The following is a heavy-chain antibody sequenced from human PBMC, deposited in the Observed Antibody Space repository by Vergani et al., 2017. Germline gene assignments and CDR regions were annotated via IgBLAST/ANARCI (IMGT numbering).Heavy chain of an antibody. CDR1: GGTFSSYA. CDR2: IIPIFGTA. CDR3: ARSRKLRYSGSYGDAFDI. Sequence: QVHLVQSGAEVKKPGSSVKVSCKASGGTFSSYAISWVRQAPGQGLEWMGGIIPIFGTANYAQKFQGRVTITADESTSTAYMELSSLRSEDTAVYYCARSRKLRYSGSYGDAFDIWGQGTMVTVSS. V-gene: IGHV1-69*12. J-gene: IGHJ3*02. D-gene: IGHD1-26*01.